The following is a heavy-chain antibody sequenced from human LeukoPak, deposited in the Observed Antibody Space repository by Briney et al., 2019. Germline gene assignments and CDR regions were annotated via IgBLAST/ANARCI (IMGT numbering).Heavy chain of an antibody. V-gene: IGHV3-74*01. J-gene: IGHJ4*02. Sequence: GGSLRLSCAASGFTFSSYWMHWVRQAPGKGLVWVSRSNSDGSSTNYADSVKGRFTISRDNAKNTLYLQMNSLRAEDTAVYYCARGGDYPFDYWGQGTLVTVSS. CDR3: ARGGDYPFDY. D-gene: IGHD4-17*01. CDR2: SNSDGSST. CDR1: GFTFSSYW.